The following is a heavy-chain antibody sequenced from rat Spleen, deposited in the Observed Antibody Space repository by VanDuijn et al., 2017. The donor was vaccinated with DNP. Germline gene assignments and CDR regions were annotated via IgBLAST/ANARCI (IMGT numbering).Heavy chain of an antibody. D-gene: IGHD1-9*01. CDR1: GFTFSAYY. J-gene: IGHJ2*01. V-gene: IGHV5-22*01. Sequence: EVQLVESGGGLVQPGRSLKLSCAASGFTFSAYYMAWVRQAPAKGLEWVAYIGSPAYAPYYADFVKGRFTISRDNAKSTLYLQMNRLRSEDSATYYFARGDYGYKYWGQGVMVTVSS. CDR3: ARGDYGYKY. CDR2: IGSPAYAP.